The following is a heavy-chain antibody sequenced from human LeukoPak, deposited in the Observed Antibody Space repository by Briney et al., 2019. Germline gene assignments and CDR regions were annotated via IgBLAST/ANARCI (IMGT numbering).Heavy chain of an antibody. CDR3: AGSLGPLTEY. CDR2: INSGGSGT. CDR1: GFNFASNW. Sequence: GGSLRLSCAASGFNFASNWMHWVRQTPGKGLVWVSRINSGGSGTSYADSVEGRFTISRDNAKNTLYLQKNSLRAEDTAVYYCAGSLGPLTEYWGQGTLVTVSS. V-gene: IGHV3-74*01. J-gene: IGHJ4*02. D-gene: IGHD7-27*01.